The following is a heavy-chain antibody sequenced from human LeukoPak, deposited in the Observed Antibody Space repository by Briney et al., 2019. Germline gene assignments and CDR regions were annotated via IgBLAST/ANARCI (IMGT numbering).Heavy chain of an antibody. CDR2: IRYDGSNK. D-gene: IGHD1-1*01. V-gene: IGHV3-30*02. CDR3: AKDRYGWFDP. Sequence: GGSLRLSCAASGFTFSSYGMHWGRQAPGKGLEWVAFIRYDGSNKYYADSVKGRFTISRDNSKNTLYLQMNSLGAEDTAVYYCAKDRYGWFDPWGQGTLVTVSS. CDR1: GFTFSSYG. J-gene: IGHJ5*02.